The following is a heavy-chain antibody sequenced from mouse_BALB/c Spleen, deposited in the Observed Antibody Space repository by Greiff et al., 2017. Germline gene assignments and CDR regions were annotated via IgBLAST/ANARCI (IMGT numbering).Heavy chain of an antibody. Sequence: EVQGVESGGGLVQPGGSRKLSCAASGFTFSSFGMHWVRQAPEKGLEWVAYISSGSSTIYYADTVKGRFTISRDNPKNTLFLQMTSLRSEDTAMYYCARWLLKDYYAMDYWGQGTSVTVSS. CDR1: GFTFSSFG. J-gene: IGHJ4*01. V-gene: IGHV5-17*02. D-gene: IGHD2-3*01. CDR2: ISSGSSTI. CDR3: ARWLLKDYYAMDY.